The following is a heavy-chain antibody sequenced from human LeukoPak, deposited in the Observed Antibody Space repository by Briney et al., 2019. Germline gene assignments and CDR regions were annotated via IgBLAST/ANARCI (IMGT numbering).Heavy chain of an antibody. Sequence: GGSLRLSCAASGFTFSSYGMHWVRQAPGKGLEWVAVISYDGSNKYYADSVKGRFTISRDNSKNTLYLQMNSLRAEDTAVYYCGKGESGGSRYFDWLHPFDYWGRGTLVTVSS. CDR2: ISYDGSNK. CDR3: GKGESGGSRYFDWLHPFDY. D-gene: IGHD3-9*01. CDR1: GFTFSSYG. V-gene: IGHV3-30*18. J-gene: IGHJ4*02.